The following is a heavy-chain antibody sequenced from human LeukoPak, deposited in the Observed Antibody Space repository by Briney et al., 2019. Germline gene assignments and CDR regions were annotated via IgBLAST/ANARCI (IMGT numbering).Heavy chain of an antibody. CDR2: INPNSGGT. D-gene: IGHD3-10*01. Sequence: GASVKVSCKASGYTFTGYYMHWVRQAPGQGLEWMGWINPNSGGTNYAQKFQGRVTMTRDTSISTAYMELSSLRSEDTAVYYCARDKDYYGSGSYSWFDPWGQGTLVTVSS. V-gene: IGHV1-2*02. CDR1: GYTFTGYY. CDR3: ARDKDYYGSGSYSWFDP. J-gene: IGHJ5*02.